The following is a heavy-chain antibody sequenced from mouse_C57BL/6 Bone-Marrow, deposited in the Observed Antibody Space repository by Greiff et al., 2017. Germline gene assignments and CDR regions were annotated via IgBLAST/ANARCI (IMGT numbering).Heavy chain of an antibody. CDR1: GFTFSSYT. Sequence: EVQGVESGGGLVKPGGSLKLSCAASGFTFSSYTMSWVRQTPEKRLEWVATIRGGGGNTYYPDNVKGRFTISIDKSKITLYLQMSSLRSEDTALYYCARLHYYYGSSFDYWGQGTTLTVSS. CDR3: ARLHYYYGSSFDY. CDR2: IRGGGGNT. J-gene: IGHJ2*01. V-gene: IGHV5-9*01. D-gene: IGHD1-1*01.